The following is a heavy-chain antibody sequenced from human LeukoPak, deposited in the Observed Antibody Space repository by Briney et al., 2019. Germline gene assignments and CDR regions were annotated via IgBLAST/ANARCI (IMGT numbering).Heavy chain of an antibody. D-gene: IGHD4-11*01. Sequence: SETLSLTCSVSDDSITVYYWTWIRQPPGKGLEWIGYVDHTGSTNFNPSLNGRVSISRDTSKNLFSLRLRSVTAADTAVYFCARGRVSSSTWYSTYYYYFYMDVWGKGTTVTVSS. J-gene: IGHJ6*03. CDR1: DDSITVYY. CDR2: VDHTGST. V-gene: IGHV4-59*01. CDR3: ARGRVSSSTWYSTYYYYFYMDV.